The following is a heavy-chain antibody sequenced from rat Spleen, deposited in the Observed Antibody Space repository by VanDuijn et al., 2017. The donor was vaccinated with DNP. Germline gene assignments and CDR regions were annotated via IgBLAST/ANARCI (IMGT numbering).Heavy chain of an antibody. CDR3: TRGGYPGITSAMDA. CDR2: ISSGGST. D-gene: IGHD1-4*01. V-gene: IGHV2S12*01. CDR1: GFSLPSYG. Sequence: QVQLKESGPGLVQPSQTLSLTCTVSGFSLPSYGVSWVRQPPGKGLEWIAAISSGGSTYYNSTLKSRLSISRDTSKSQVFLKMNSLQTEDTAIYFCTRGGYPGITSAMDAWGQGTSVTVSS. J-gene: IGHJ4*01.